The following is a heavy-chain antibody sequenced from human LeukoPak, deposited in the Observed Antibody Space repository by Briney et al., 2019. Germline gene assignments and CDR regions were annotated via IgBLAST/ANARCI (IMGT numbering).Heavy chain of an antibody. V-gene: IGHV4-34*01. CDR1: GGSFSGYY. D-gene: IGHD1-26*01. CDR2: INHSGST. Sequence: SETLPLTCAVYGGSFSGYYWSWIRQPPGKGLEWIGEINHSGSTNYNPSLKSRVTISVDTSKNQFSLKLSSVTAADTAVYYCARASAPTYYYYYGMDVWGQGTTVTVSS. J-gene: IGHJ6*02. CDR3: ARASAPTYYYYYGMDV.